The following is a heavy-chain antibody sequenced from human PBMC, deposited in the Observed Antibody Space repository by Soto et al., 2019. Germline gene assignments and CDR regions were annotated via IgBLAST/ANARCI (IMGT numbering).Heavy chain of an antibody. J-gene: IGHJ6*02. V-gene: IGHV1-69*13. D-gene: IGHD3-3*01. CDR1: GGTFSSYA. CDR3: ARVSPPGVYYDFWSGYSPYYYYYGMDV. CDR2: IIPIFGTA. Sequence: SVKVSCKASGGTFSSYAISWVRQAPGQGLEWMGGIIPIFGTANYAQKFQGRVTITADESTSTAYMELSSLRSEDTAVYYCARVSPPGVYYDFWSGYSPYYYYYGMDVWGHGTTVTVSS.